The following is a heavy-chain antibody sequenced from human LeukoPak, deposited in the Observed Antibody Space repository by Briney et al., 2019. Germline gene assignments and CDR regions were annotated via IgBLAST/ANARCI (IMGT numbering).Heavy chain of an antibody. D-gene: IGHD3-22*01. CDR1: GYTFTGYY. CDR3: ARDWAYYYDSSGYPQDYYYGMDV. J-gene: IGHJ6*02. Sequence: ASVKVSCKASGYTFTGYYMHWVRLAPGQGLEWMGWSNANSGGTNYAQEFQGRVTMTRDTSISTAYMELSRLRSDDTAVYYCARDWAYYYDSSGYPQDYYYGMDVWGQGTTVTVSS. V-gene: IGHV1-2*02. CDR2: SNANSGGT.